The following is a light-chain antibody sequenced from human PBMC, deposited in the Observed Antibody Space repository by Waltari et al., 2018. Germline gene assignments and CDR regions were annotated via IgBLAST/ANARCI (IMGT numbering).Light chain of an antibody. CDR3: SSRDSSGNHVL. V-gene: IGLV3-19*01. CDR2: GKN. J-gene: IGLJ3*02. Sequence: SSGLTQDPAVSVALGQTVRITCQGDCLRTYFATWYQQKPGQAPLLVIYGKNNRPSGIPYRFSGSSSEDTTSLTITGAHAEDEADYFCSSRDSSGNHVLFGGGTKLTVL. CDR1: CLRTYF.